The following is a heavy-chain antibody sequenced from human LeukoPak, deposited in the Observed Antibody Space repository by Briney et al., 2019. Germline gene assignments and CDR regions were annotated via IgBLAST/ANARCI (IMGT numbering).Heavy chain of an antibody. V-gene: IGHV3-33*01. D-gene: IGHD3-10*01. J-gene: IGHJ4*02. CDR1: GFTFSSYG. CDR2: IWYDGSNK. CDR3: ARDYITMVRGANPGY. Sequence: PGRSLRLSCAASGFTFSSYGMHWVRQAPGKGLEWVAVIWYDGSNKYYADSVKGRFTISGDNSKNTLYLQMNSLRAEDTAVYYCARDYITMVRGANPGYWGQGTLVTVSS.